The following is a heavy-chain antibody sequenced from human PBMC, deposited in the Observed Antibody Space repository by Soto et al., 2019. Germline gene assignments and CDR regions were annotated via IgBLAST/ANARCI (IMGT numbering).Heavy chain of an antibody. CDR3: ARTGDAESITIFGVVTPAAYGMDV. Sequence: GGSLRLSCAASGFTFSSYGVHWVRQAPGKGLEWVAVISYDGSNKYYADSVKGRFTISRDNSKNTLYLQMNSLRAEDTAVYYCARTGDAESITIFGVVTPAAYGMDVWGQGTTVTVSS. CDR1: GFTFSSYG. V-gene: IGHV3-30*03. D-gene: IGHD3-3*01. CDR2: ISYDGSNK. J-gene: IGHJ6*02.